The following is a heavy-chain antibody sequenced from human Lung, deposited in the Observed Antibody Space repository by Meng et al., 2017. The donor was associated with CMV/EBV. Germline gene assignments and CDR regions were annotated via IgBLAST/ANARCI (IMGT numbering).Heavy chain of an antibody. CDR1: GGTFGRYA. D-gene: IGHD1-1*01. CDR2: IIPRIGIT. J-gene: IGHJ4*02. Sequence: SVKVSCKASGGTFGRYAISWVRQAPGQGLEWMGAIIPRIGITNYAQKLQGRVTITADSATSTVYMELSSLRSEDTAVYYCARGRVAYNIRFLDCWGKGTXVTVSS. CDR3: ARGRVAYNIRFLDC. V-gene: IGHV1-69*10.